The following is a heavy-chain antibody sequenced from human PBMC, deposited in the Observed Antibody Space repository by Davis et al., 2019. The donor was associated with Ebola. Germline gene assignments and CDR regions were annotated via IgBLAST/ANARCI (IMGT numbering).Heavy chain of an antibody. V-gene: IGHV4-59*08. CDR1: GGSFSPYY. J-gene: IGHJ4*02. CDR3: ARSYAAAPFDY. CDR2: IYYSGST. Sequence: MPSETLSLTCTVSGGSFSPYYWSWIRQPPGKGLEWIGYIYYSGSTKYNLSLKGRVAISVDTSKNQFSLKLSSVTAADTAVYYCARSYAAAPFDYWGQGTLVTVSS. D-gene: IGHD2-8*01.